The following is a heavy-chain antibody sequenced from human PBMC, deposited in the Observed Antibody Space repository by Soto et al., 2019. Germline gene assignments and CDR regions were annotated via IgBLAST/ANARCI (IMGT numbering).Heavy chain of an antibody. CDR3: ARHAVDYYDSSGYYYGAFDI. D-gene: IGHD3-22*01. J-gene: IGHJ3*02. Sequence: QLQLQESGPGLVKPSETLSLTCTVSGGSISSSSYYWGWIRQPTGKGLEWIGSIYYSGSTYYNPSLKSRVTISVDTSKNQFSLKLSSVTAADTAVYYCARHAVDYYDSSGYYYGAFDIWGQGTMVTVSS. CDR2: IYYSGST. V-gene: IGHV4-39*01. CDR1: GGSISSSSYY.